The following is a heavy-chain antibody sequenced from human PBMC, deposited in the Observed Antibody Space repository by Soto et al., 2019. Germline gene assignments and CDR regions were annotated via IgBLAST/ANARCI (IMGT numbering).Heavy chain of an antibody. CDR2: IYYSGST. V-gene: IGHV4-59*01. Sequence: SETLSLTCTVSGGSISSYYWSWIRQPPGKGLEWIGYIYYSGSTNYNPSLKSRVTISVDTSKNQFSLKLSSVTAADTAVYYCARDSREYDFWSGYREGDAFDIWGQGTMVTVSS. CDR3: ARDSREYDFWSGYREGDAFDI. D-gene: IGHD3-3*01. CDR1: GGSISSYY. J-gene: IGHJ3*02.